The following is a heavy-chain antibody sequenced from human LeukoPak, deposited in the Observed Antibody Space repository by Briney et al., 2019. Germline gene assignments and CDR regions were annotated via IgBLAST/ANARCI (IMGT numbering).Heavy chain of an antibody. J-gene: IGHJ4*02. CDR2: IYYSGST. CDR3: ARGYSSSSYYFDY. CDR1: GGSISSYH. V-gene: IGHV4-59*01. D-gene: IGHD6-6*01. Sequence: SETLSLTCTVSGGSISSYHWNWIRQAPGKGLEWIGYIYYSGSTNNNPSPKSRVTISVDTSKNQFSLKLSSVTAADTALYYCARGYSSSSYYFDYWGQGILVTVSS.